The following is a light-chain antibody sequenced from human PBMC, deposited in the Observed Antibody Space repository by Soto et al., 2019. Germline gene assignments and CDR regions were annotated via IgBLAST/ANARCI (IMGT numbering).Light chain of an antibody. CDR3: QQRYTTPVT. CDR2: AAS. CDR1: QTISGY. J-gene: IGKJ4*01. Sequence: IPIPKSPSSLSASVGDRVTITCRASQTISGYLNWYHQKHGKAPELLIYAASYLENGVPSRFSGSGSGTYLTLTISRLKPEDLETDYCQQRYTTPVTFGGGTKVDIK. V-gene: IGKV1-39*01.